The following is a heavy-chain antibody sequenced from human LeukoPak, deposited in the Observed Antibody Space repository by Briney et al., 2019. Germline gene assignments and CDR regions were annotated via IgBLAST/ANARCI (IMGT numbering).Heavy chain of an antibody. CDR3: ARWYYYGSGSSRAFDI. J-gene: IGHJ3*02. CDR2: ISSTGSTI. Sequence: GGSLRLSCAASGFTFSGYEMNWVRQAPGKGLEWVSYISSTGSTISYADSVKGRFTISRDNAKNSLYLQMNSLRAEDTAVYYCARWYYYGSGSSRAFDIWGQGTMATVSS. V-gene: IGHV3-48*03. D-gene: IGHD3-10*01. CDR1: GFTFSGYE.